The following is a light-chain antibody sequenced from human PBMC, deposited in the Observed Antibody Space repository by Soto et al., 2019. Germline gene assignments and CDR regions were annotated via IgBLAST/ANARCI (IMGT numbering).Light chain of an antibody. CDR1: QSVSIN. CDR3: QQYGSSPWT. J-gene: IGKJ1*01. CDR2: GAS. V-gene: IGKV3-15*01. Sequence: EIVMTQSPATLSVSPGERATLSCRASQSVSINLARYQQKPGQAPRLLIYGASTRATGIPARFSGSGSGTDFTLTISRLEPEDFAVYYCQQYGSSPWTFGQGTKVDIK.